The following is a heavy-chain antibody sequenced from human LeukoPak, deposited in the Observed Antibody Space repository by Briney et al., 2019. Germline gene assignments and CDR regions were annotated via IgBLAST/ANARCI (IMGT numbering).Heavy chain of an antibody. CDR1: GGSISSDNYY. V-gene: IGHV4-39*01. D-gene: IGHD3-3*02. J-gene: IGHJ6*03. CDR3: ASISDPRSHYYYYMDV. CDR2: IYYSGNS. Sequence: PSETLSLTCTVSGGSISSDNYYWVWIRQPPGKGLEWIGSIYYSGNSYYNPPLKSRVTISVDTSKNQFSLKLSSVTAADTAVYYCASISDPRSHYYYYMDVWGKGTTVTVSS.